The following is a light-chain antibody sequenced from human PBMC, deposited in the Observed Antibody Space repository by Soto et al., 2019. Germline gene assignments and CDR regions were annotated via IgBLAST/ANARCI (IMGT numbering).Light chain of an antibody. J-gene: IGKJ5*01. CDR1: QSVSSY. V-gene: IGKV3-11*01. CDR3: QQHSNWPPIT. Sequence: EIVLTQSPATLSLSPGARATLSCRASQSVSSYLAWYQQKPGQAPRLLIYDASARATGIPGRFSGSGSGTDFTLTISSLEPEDFAVYYCQQHSNWPPITFGQGTRLEIK. CDR2: DAS.